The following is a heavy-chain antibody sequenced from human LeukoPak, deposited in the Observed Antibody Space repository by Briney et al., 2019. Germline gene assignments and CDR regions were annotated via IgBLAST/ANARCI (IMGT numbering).Heavy chain of an antibody. CDR3: ARGDNIVGATLGFDY. Sequence: ASVKVSCKASGYTFTSYYMHWVRQAPGQGLEWMGIINPSGGSTSYAQKFQGRVTMTRNTSISTAYMELSSLRSEDTAVYYCARGDNIVGATLGFDYWGQGTLVTVSS. D-gene: IGHD1-26*01. V-gene: IGHV1-46*01. J-gene: IGHJ4*02. CDR1: GYTFTSYY. CDR2: INPSGGST.